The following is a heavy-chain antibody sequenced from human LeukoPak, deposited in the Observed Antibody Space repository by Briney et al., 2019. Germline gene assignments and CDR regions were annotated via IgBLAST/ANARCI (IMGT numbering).Heavy chain of an antibody. J-gene: IGHJ3*02. Sequence: GGSLRLSCAASGFTFSSYGMHWVRQAPGKGLEWVAVISYDGSNKYYADSVKGRFTISRDNSKNTLYLQMNSLRAEDTAVYYCAKDRERYNWNPDAFDIWGQGTMVTVSS. V-gene: IGHV3-30*18. CDR1: GFTFSSYG. D-gene: IGHD1-20*01. CDR3: AKDRERYNWNPDAFDI. CDR2: ISYDGSNK.